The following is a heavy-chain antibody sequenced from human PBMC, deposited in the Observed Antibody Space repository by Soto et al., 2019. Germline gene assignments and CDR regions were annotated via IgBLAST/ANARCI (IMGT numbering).Heavy chain of an antibody. CDR1: GGYISGGYYS. CDR3: ATYRKVFQI. J-gene: IGHJ3*02. Sequence: QLQLQESGSGLVKPSQTLSLTCAVSGGYISGGYYSWIWIRQPPGKGLEWIGFIYNSGSTYYNSSLKSRVTISVDRSKNHFFLKLTSVTAADTAVYYWATYRKVFQIWGQGTKVTVSS. CDR2: IYNSGST. V-gene: IGHV4-30-2*01.